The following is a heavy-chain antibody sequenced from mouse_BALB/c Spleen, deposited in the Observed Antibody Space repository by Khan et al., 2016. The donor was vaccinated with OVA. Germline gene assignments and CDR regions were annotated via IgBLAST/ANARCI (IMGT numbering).Heavy chain of an antibody. Sequence: QIQLVQSGPELKKPGETVRISCKASGYTFTTAGMQWVQKMPGKGLKWIGWINTHSGVPKYAEDFKGRFAFSLETSASTAYLQITNLKNEDTATYFCASGYGYGWYFDVWVAGTRVTVSS. J-gene: IGHJ1*01. V-gene: IGHV9-4*02. D-gene: IGHD2-2*01. CDR3: ASGYGYGWYFDV. CDR2: INTHSGVP. CDR1: GYTFTTAG.